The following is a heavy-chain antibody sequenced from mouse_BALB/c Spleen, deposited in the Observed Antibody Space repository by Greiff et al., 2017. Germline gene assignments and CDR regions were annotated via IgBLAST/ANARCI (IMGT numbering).Heavy chain of an antibody. D-gene: IGHD1-1*01. Sequence: EVQLVESGGGLVQPGGSRKLSCAASGFTFSSFGMHWVRQAPEKGLEWVAYISSGSSTIYYADTVKGRFTISRDNPKNTLFLQMTSLRSEDTAMYYCARGNYGTADYWGQGTTLTVSS. CDR3: ARGNYGTADY. CDR2: ISSGSSTI. CDR1: GFTFSSFG. V-gene: IGHV5-17*02. J-gene: IGHJ2*01.